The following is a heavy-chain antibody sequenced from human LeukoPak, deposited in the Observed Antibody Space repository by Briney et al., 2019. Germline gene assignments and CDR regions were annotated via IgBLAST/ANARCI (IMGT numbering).Heavy chain of an antibody. CDR1: GFPFSIYG. J-gene: IGHJ4*02. CDR3: ARGGGYSYGSFDY. V-gene: IGHV3-74*01. D-gene: IGHD5-18*01. Sequence: GGSLRLSCAGSGFPFSIYGMNWVRQAPGKGLEWVSRINRDGSSTSYADSVKGRFTISRDNAKNTLYLQMNSLRAEDTAVYYCARGGGYSYGSFDYWGQGTLVTVSS. CDR2: INRDGSST.